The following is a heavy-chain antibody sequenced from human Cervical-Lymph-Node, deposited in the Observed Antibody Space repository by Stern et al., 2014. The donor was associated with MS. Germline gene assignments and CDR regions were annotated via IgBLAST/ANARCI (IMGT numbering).Heavy chain of an antibody. CDR3: AKDLGGSYYHYYYGMDV. D-gene: IGHD1-26*01. V-gene: IGHV3-30*18. Sequence: VQLVESGGGVVQPGRSLRLSCAASGFTFSSYGMNWVRQAPGKGLEWVAVISYDGSNQYYADSVKGRFTISRDNSKNTLYLQMNSLRAEDTAVYYCAKDLGGSYYHYYYGMDVWGQGTTVTVSS. CDR2: ISYDGSNQ. J-gene: IGHJ6*02. CDR1: GFTFSSYG.